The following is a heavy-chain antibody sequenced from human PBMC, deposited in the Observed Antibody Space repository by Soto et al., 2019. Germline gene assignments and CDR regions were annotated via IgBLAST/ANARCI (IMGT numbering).Heavy chain of an antibody. D-gene: IGHD6-13*01. J-gene: IGHJ4*02. CDR3: ARDSSTAAGFDY. V-gene: IGHV3-53*01. Sequence: EVHLVESGGGLLQSGGSLRLSCAASGFTVSNNYMSWVRQAPGKGLEWVSVIYSGGPTYYADSVQGRFTISRDTSKSMLYLQMNSLRAEDTAAYYCARDSSTAAGFDYWGQGTLVTVAS. CDR1: GFTVSNNY. CDR2: IYSGGPT.